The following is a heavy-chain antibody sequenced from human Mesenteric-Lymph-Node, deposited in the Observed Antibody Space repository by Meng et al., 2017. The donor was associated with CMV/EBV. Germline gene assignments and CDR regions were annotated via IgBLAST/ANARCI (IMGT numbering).Heavy chain of an antibody. D-gene: IGHD2-2*01. CDR1: GFSFSDYY. CDR2: ISGSGSTI. CDR3: ATFDYQLLTDGRAFDV. J-gene: IGHJ3*01. Sequence: GESLKISCAASGFSFSDYYMSWIRQAPGKGLEWVAYISGSGSTIYYADSLKDRFTISRDNARKFLHLQMNSLRAEDTAMYFCATFDYQLLTDGRAFDVWGQGTMVTVSS. V-gene: IGHV3-11*01.